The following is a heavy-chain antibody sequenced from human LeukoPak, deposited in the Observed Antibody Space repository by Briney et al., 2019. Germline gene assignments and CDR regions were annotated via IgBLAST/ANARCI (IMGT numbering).Heavy chain of an antibody. D-gene: IGHD3-10*01. CDR2: MNPNSGNT. CDR3: ARGARPLLLWFGELYYYYYMDV. J-gene: IGHJ6*03. V-gene: IGHV1-8*01. Sequence: ASVKVSCKASGYTFTSYDINWVRQATGQGLEWMGWMNPNSGNTGYAQKFQGRVTMTRNTSTSTAYMELSSLRSEDTAVYYCARGARPLLLWFGELYYYYYMDVWGKGTTVTISS. CDR1: GYTFTSYD.